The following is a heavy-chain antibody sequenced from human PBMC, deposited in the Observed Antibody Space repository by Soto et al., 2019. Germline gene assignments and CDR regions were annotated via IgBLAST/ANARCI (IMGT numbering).Heavy chain of an antibody. J-gene: IGHJ4*02. CDR3: ARGGPTRGSVRNYLDY. V-gene: IGHV3-30-3*01. CDR2: ISYDGSNK. D-gene: IGHD3-10*01. Sequence: GGSLRLSCAASGFTFSSYAMHWVRQAPGKGLEWVAVISYDGSNKYYADSVKGRFTISRDNSKNTLYLQMNSLRAEDTAVYYCARGGPTRGSVRNYLDYWGQGTLVTVSS. CDR1: GFTFSSYA.